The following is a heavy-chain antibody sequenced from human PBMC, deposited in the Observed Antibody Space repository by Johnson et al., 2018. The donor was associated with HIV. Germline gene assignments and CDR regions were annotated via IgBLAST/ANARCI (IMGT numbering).Heavy chain of an antibody. Sequence: VQPVESGGGLVQPGRSLRLSCASSGFSFDDYAMHWVRQTPGKGLEWVSGISWNSGSIGYADSVKGRFTISRDNAKNSLYLQMNSLRAEDKALYYCASGIYVRDAFDIWGRGTMVTVSS. CDR3: ASGIYVRDAFDI. CDR1: GFSFDDYA. J-gene: IGHJ3*02. V-gene: IGHV3-9*01. D-gene: IGHD5/OR15-5a*01. CDR2: ISWNSGSI.